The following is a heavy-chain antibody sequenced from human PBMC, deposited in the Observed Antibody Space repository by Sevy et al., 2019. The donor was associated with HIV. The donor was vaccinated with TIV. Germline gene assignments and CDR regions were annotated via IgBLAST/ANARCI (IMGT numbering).Heavy chain of an antibody. CDR1: GFTFSISY. J-gene: IGHJ5*02. CDR2: IKTDGSDK. D-gene: IGHD5-12*01. V-gene: IGHV3-7*01. CDR3: AGYGGYIDP. Sequence: GGSLRLSCAASGFTFSISYVTWARQAPGKGWEWVANIKTDGSDKTYEDSVKSRLTTSRDNAKNSLYLQMNSLTAEDTAVYYCAGYGGYIDPWGHGTLVTVSS.